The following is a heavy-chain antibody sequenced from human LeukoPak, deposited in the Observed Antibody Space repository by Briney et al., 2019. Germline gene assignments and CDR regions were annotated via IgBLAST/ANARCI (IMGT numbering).Heavy chain of an antibody. CDR1: GFTFSSYG. V-gene: IGHV3-30*18. D-gene: IGHD6-13*01. CDR3: AKDLDSSSWESYLQH. CDR2: ISYDGSNK. Sequence: PGGSLRLSCAASGFTFSSYGMHWVRQAPGKGLEWVAVISYDGSNKYYADSVKGRFTISRDNSKNTLYLQMNSLRAEDTAVYYCAKDLDSSSWESYLQHWGQGTLVTVSS. J-gene: IGHJ1*01.